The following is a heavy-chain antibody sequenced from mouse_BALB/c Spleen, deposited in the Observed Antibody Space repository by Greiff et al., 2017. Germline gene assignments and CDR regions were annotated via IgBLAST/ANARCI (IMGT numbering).Heavy chain of an antibody. Sequence: VKLVESGPGLVAPSQSLSITCTVSGFSLTSYGVHWVRQPPGKGLEWLGVIWAGGSTNYNSALMSRLSISKDNSKSQVFLKMNSLQTDDTAMYYCARDEGDGKGRNYAMDYWGQGTSVTVSS. CDR3: ARDEGDGKGRNYAMDY. CDR1: GFSLTSYG. J-gene: IGHJ4*01. V-gene: IGHV2-9*02. D-gene: IGHD2-1*01. CDR2: IWAGGST.